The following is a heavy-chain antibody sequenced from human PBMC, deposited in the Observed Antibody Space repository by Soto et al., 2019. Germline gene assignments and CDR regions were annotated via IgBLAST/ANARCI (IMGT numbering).Heavy chain of an antibody. CDR2: ISGSGGST. Sequence: TGGSLRLSCAASGFTFSSYAMSWVRQAPGKGLEWVSAISGSGGSTYYADSVKGRFTISRDNAKNTLYLQINSLRAEDTAVYYCVREGSCDYWGQGALVTVSS. D-gene: IGHD2-15*01. CDR1: GFTFSSYA. CDR3: VREGSCDY. J-gene: IGHJ4*02. V-gene: IGHV3-23*01.